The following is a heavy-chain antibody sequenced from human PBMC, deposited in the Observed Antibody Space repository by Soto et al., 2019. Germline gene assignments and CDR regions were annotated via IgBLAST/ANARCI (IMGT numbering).Heavy chain of an antibody. Sequence: SETLSLTCTVSGGSISSYYWSWIRQPPGKGLEWIGYIYYSGSTNYNPSLKSRVTISVDTSKNQFSLKLSSVTAADTAVYYCARVQAAAFYYYYGMDVWGQGTTVTVSS. V-gene: IGHV4-59*01. J-gene: IGHJ6*02. CDR1: GGSISSYY. D-gene: IGHD6-13*01. CDR2: IYYSGST. CDR3: ARVQAAAFYYYYGMDV.